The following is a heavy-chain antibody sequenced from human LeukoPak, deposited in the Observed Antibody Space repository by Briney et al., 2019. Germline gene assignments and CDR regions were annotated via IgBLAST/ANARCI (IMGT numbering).Heavy chain of an antibody. Sequence: SETLSLTCTVSGGYISSYYWSWIRQPPGKGLECIGYIYYSGSTNYNPSLKSRVTISVDTSKNQFSLRLSSVTAADTAVYYCARTYYGSDDAFDIWGQGTMVTVSS. CDR2: IYYSGST. D-gene: IGHD3-10*01. V-gene: IGHV4-59*01. CDR1: GGYISSYY. CDR3: ARTYYGSDDAFDI. J-gene: IGHJ3*02.